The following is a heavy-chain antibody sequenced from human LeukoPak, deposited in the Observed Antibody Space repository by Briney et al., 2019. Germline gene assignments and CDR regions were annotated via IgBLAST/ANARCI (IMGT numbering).Heavy chain of an antibody. CDR1: GGSFSGYY. D-gene: IGHD3-10*01. V-gene: IGHV4-34*01. J-gene: IGHJ3*02. CDR2: INHSGST. Sequence: ASETLSLTCAVYGGSFSGYYWSWIRQPPGKGLEWIGEINHSGSTNYNPSLKSRVTISVDTSKNQFSLKLSSVTAADTAVYYCARAFYPNYGAFDIWGQGTMVTVSS. CDR3: ARAFYPNYGAFDI.